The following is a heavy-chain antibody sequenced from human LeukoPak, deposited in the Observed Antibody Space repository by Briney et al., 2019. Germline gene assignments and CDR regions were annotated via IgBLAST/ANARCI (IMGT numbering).Heavy chain of an antibody. V-gene: IGHV3-23*01. CDR1: GFTFSTYT. CDR2: ISGSGGST. D-gene: IGHD5-18*01. CDR3: AKDTGNSYGYAPFDY. J-gene: IGHJ4*02. Sequence: GGSLRLSCAASGFTFSTYTMNWVRQAPGKGLEWVSAISGSGGSTYYADSVKGRFTISRDNSKNTLYLQMNSLRAEDTAVYYCAKDTGNSYGYAPFDYWGQGTLVTVSS.